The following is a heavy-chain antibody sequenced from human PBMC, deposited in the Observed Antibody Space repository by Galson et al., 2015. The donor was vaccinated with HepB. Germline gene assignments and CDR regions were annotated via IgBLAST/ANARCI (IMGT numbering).Heavy chain of an antibody. CDR1: GYRITSNW. Sequence: QSGAEVKKAGESLKISCKGSGYRITSNWIGWVRQKPGKGLEWMGVIYPYDSDTRYSPSFLGQVTISADKSINTAYLQWSSLKASDTGMYYCAAGEMATRGLFDYWGQGSLVTVSS. J-gene: IGHJ4*02. CDR2: IYPYDSDT. V-gene: IGHV5-51*01. D-gene: IGHD5-24*01. CDR3: AAGEMATRGLFDY.